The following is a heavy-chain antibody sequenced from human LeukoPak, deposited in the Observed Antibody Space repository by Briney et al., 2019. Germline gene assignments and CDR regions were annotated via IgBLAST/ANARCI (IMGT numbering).Heavy chain of an antibody. V-gene: IGHV3-74*01. J-gene: IGHJ3*02. Sequence: GSLRLSCSASGFTISSYWMHWARQDAGEGLVWVARISPDGSHTIYGDSVKGRFTISRDSSKNTLYLQMNSLRAEDTAVYYCAKPPPRTYFYGSGRFDAFDIWGQGTMVTVSS. D-gene: IGHD3-10*01. CDR1: GFTISSYW. CDR2: ISPDGSHT. CDR3: AKPPPRTYFYGSGRFDAFDI.